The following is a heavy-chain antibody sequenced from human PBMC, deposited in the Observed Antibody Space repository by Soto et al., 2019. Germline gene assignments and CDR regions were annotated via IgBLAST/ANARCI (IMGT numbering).Heavy chain of an antibody. CDR1: GYSFTKYW. J-gene: IGHJ6*02. CDR3: ARGSIGYDFWSGYYTGKNYYSGMDV. CDR2: IYPGDSDA. V-gene: IGHV5-51*01. D-gene: IGHD3-3*01. Sequence: PGESLKISCQGSGYSFTKYWXGWVRQMPGKGLEWMGIIYPGDSDARYSPSFQGQVIISADKSINTAYLQWSSLQASDTAIYYCARGSIGYDFWSGYYTGKNYYSGMDVWGQGTTVTVSS.